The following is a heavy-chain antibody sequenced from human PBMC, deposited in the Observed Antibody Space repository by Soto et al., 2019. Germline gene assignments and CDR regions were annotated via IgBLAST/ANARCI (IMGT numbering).Heavy chain of an antibody. CDR2: VSPKTGNT. D-gene: IGHD2-21*02. CDR3: ARCRTASSIGPLMV. CDR1: GYNFSNYG. Sequence: QTQLVQSGAEVKKPGASVKVSCKASGYNFSNYGVSWVRQAPGQGLEWRGWVSPKTGNTDYARKVQGRVTMTTDTATSTAYMELRGLRFDDTAVYYFARCRTASSIGPLMVWGQGTLVSVSS. V-gene: IGHV1-18*01. J-gene: IGHJ1*01.